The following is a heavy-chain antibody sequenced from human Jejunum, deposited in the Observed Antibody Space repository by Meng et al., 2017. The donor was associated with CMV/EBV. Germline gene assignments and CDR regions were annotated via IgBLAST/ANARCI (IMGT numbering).Heavy chain of an antibody. CDR2: IFRTGGT. V-gene: IGHV4-4*02. CDR3: TRTGYSDSSGYHST. Sequence: GGAMSMNEWWNGGRQAPGKGLEWVGEIFRTGGTNYNPSLKSRVTISIDTSKNQFSLKVTSVTAADTAVYYCTRTGYSDSSGYHSTWGQGALVTVSS. CDR1: GGAMSMNEW. J-gene: IGHJ5*02. D-gene: IGHD3-22*01.